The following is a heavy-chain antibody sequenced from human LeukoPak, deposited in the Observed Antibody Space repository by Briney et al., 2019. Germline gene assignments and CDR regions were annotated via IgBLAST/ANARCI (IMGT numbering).Heavy chain of an antibody. D-gene: IGHD4-17*01. CDR2: ISSSGSTI. V-gene: IGHV3-11*01. CDR3: AGGFYGDPNAFDI. Sequence: GGSLRLSCAASGFTFSAYYMSWIRQAPGKGLEWVSYISSSGSTIYYADSVKGRFTISRDNAKNSLYLQMNSLRAEDTAVYYCAGGFYGDPNAFDIWGQGTMVTVSS. J-gene: IGHJ3*02. CDR1: GFTFSAYY.